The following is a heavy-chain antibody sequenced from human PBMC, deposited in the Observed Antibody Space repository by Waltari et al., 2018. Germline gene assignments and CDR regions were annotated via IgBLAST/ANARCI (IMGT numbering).Heavy chain of an antibody. D-gene: IGHD2-15*01. J-gene: IGHJ6*02. CDR3: ARDVSVVVVAAMDV. CDR1: GYTFTSYA. CDR2: INAGNGNT. Sequence: QVQLVQSGAEVKKPGASVKVSCKASGYTFTSYAMHWVRQAPGQRLEWMGWINAGNGNTKYSQKFQGRVTITRDTSASTAYMELSSLRSEDTAVYYCARDVSVVVVAAMDVWGQGTTVTVSS. V-gene: IGHV1-3*01.